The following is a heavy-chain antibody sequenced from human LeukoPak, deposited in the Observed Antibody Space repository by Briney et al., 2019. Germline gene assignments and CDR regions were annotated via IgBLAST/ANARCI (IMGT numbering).Heavy chain of an antibody. CDR1: GFTFSYYE. CDR2: ISNSGATI. V-gene: IGHV3-48*03. J-gene: IGHJ4*02. CDR3: ARATFSSSGHSY. D-gene: IGHD6-13*01. Sequence: EGSLRLSCAASGFTFSYYEMNWVRQAPGKGLEWVSYISNSGATIYYADSVKGRFTISRDSAKSSLFLQMNSLRAEDTGVYYCARATFSSSGHSYWGQGTLVTVSS.